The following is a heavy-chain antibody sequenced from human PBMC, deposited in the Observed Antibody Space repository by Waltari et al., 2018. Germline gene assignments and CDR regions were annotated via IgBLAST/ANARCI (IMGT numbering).Heavy chain of an antibody. D-gene: IGHD4-4*01. CDR2: ISSSSSTI. J-gene: IGHJ4*02. V-gene: IGHV3-48*01. Sequence: NWVRQAPGKGLEWVSYISSSSSTIYYADSVKGRFTISRDNAKNSLYLQMNSLRAEDTAVYYCARSDYSNYVREFVNWGQGTLVTVSS. CDR3: ARSDYSNYVREFVN.